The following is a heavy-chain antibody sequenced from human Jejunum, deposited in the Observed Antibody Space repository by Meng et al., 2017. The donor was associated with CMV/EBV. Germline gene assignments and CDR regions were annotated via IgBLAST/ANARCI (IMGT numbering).Heavy chain of an antibody. CDR1: GYPFTSYY. V-gene: IGHV1-46*01. CDR2: INPSAGSI. D-gene: IGHD2-2*01. Sequence: GYPFTSYYIHWVRPAPGQGLEWMGIINPSAGSITYAQKFQGRVTMTRDTSTSTIYLEVSSLTSEDTAVYYCARRDCSGSSCYFEYWGQGTLVTVSS. CDR3: ARRDCSGSSCYFEY. J-gene: IGHJ4*02.